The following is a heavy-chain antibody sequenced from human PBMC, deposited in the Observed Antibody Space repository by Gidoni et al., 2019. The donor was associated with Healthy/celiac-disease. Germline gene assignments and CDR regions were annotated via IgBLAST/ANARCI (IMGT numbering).Heavy chain of an antibody. CDR2: ISSSGSTI. Sequence: EVQLVESGGGLVQPGGSLSLSCAASGFTFSSYEMNWVRQAPGKGLEWVSYISSSGSTIYYADSVKGRFTISRDNAKNSLYLQMNSLRAEDTAVYYCARVDKYCSGGSCYYWSDAFDIWGQGTMVTVSS. CDR3: ARVDKYCSGGSCYYWSDAFDI. J-gene: IGHJ3*02. V-gene: IGHV3-48*03. D-gene: IGHD2-15*01. CDR1: GFTFSSYE.